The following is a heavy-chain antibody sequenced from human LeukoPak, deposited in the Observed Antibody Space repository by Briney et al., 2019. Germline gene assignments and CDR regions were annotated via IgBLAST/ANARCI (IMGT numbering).Heavy chain of an antibody. D-gene: IGHD2-8*02. CDR3: ATYRQVLLPFES. CDR1: GFTFSTFA. J-gene: IGHJ4*02. CDR2: IFPSDGEI. Sequence: GGSLRLSCAASGFTFSTFAMIWVRQPPGKGLEWVSSIFPSDGEIHYADSVRGRFTISRDNSKSTLSLQMNSLRAEDTAIYYCATYRQVLLPFESWGQGTLVTVSS. V-gene: IGHV3-23*01.